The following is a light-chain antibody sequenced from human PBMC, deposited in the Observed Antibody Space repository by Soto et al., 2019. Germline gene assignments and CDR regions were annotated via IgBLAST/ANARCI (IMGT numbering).Light chain of an antibody. Sequence: EVVMTQSPATLSVSPGERATLSCRASQSVNSNLAWYQQKPGQAPRLLIYGASTRTTGIPARFSGSGSGTEFTLTISSLQSEDCAVYYCQQYNKWPPLTFGQGTKLEIK. CDR2: GAS. V-gene: IGKV3-15*01. CDR1: QSVNSN. J-gene: IGKJ2*01. CDR3: QQYNKWPPLT.